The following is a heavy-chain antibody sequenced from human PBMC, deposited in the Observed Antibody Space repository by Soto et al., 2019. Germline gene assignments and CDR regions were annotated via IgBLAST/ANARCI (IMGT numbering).Heavy chain of an antibody. CDR3: ARVANSGSYFANFDY. V-gene: IGHV1-69*13. J-gene: IGHJ4*02. CDR2: IIPIFGTA. Sequence: SVKVSCKASGGTFSSYAISWVRQAPGQGLEWMGGIIPIFGTANYAQKFQGRVTITADESTSTAYMELSSLRSEDTAVYYCARVANSGSYFANFDYWGQGTLVTVSS. CDR1: GGTFSSYA. D-gene: IGHD1-26*01.